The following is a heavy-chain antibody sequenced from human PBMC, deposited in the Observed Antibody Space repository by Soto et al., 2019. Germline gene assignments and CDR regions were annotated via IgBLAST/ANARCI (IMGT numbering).Heavy chain of an antibody. CDR3: ARARGVRFLEWSFDY. CDR1: GGSISSYY. Sequence: SETLSLTCTVSGGSISSYYWSWIRQPPGKGLEWIGYIYYSGSTNYNPSLKSRVTISVDTSKNQFSLKLSSVTAADTAVYYCARARGVRFLEWSFDYWGQGALVTVSS. V-gene: IGHV4-59*01. D-gene: IGHD3-3*01. CDR2: IYYSGST. J-gene: IGHJ4*02.